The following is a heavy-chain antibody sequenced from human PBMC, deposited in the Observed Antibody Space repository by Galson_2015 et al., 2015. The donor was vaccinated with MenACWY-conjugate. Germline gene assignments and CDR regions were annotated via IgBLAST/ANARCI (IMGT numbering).Heavy chain of an antibody. J-gene: IGHJ5*02. CDR2: IIAGNGNT. V-gene: IGHV1-3*01. Sequence: SVKVSCKASGDTFSRYAIHWVRQAPGQGLEWMGWIIAGNGNTKYSQKSQARVTITRDTTASTVYMELSSLRSEDTAVYYCARNYFESSGYCDHWGQGTLVTVSP. CDR3: ARNYFESSGYCDH. CDR1: GDTFSRYA. D-gene: IGHD3-22*01.